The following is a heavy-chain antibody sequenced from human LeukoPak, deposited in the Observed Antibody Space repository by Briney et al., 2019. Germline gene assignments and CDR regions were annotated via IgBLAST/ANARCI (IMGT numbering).Heavy chain of an antibody. CDR1: GGSISSSSYY. V-gene: IGHV4-39*07. CDR3: ARARGRIFDY. D-gene: IGHD3-16*01. J-gene: IGHJ4*02. CDR2: INHSGST. Sequence: SETLSLTCTVSGGSISSSSYYWSWIRQPPGKGLEWIGEINHSGSTNYNPSLKSRVTISVDTSKNQFSLKLSSVPAADTAVYYCARARGRIFDYWGQGTLVTVSS.